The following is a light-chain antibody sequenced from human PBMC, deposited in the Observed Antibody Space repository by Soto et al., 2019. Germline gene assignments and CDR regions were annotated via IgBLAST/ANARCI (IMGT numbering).Light chain of an antibody. CDR2: SNN. CDR1: SSNIGSNT. J-gene: IGLJ3*02. CDR3: AAWDDRLNGWV. V-gene: IGLV1-44*01. Sequence: QLVLTQPPSTSGTPGQRVTISCSGSSSNIGSNTVNWYQQLPGTAPKLLIFSNNQRPSGVPDRFSGSKSGTSASLAISGLQSEDEADYYCAAWDDRLNGWVFGGGTKLTVL.